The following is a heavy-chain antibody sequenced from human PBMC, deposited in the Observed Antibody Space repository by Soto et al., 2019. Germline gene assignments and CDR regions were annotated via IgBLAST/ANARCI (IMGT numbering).Heavy chain of an antibody. CDR1: GFTFSSYS. Sequence: PGGSLRLSCAASGFTFSSYSMNWVRQAPGKGLEWVSYISSSSSTIYYADSVKGRFTISRDNAKNSLYLQMNSLRDEDTAVYYCARDHDYGDYTLYYYYGMDVWGQGTTVTVSS. J-gene: IGHJ6*02. V-gene: IGHV3-48*02. CDR2: ISSSSSTI. CDR3: ARDHDYGDYTLYYYYGMDV. D-gene: IGHD4-17*01.